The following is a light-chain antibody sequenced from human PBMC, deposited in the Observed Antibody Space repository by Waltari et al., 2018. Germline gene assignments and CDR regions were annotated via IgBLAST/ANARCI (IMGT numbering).Light chain of an antibody. CDR1: QSIRRH. CDR2: DES. J-gene: IGKJ1*01. CDR3: QQRSNLWT. Sequence: ETVLTQSPATLSLSPGERATLSCRASQSIRRHLAWYQQKPGQPPRLLIYDESKRATGIPARFSCSGSGTDFTLTISSLEPEDFAVYYCQQRSNLWTFGQGTKVEIK. V-gene: IGKV3-11*01.